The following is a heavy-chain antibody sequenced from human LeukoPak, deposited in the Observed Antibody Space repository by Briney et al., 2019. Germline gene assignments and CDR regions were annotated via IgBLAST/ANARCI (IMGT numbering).Heavy chain of an antibody. D-gene: IGHD4-23*01. CDR3: ASREVVSPPDGYGMDV. V-gene: IGHV1-69*02. CDR2: IIPILGIA. Sequence: GSSVKVSCEASGGTFSSYTISWVRQAPGQGLEWMGRIIPILGIANYAQKFQGRVTITADKSTSTAYMELSSLRSEDTAVYYCASREVVSPPDGYGMDVWGQGTTVTVSS. J-gene: IGHJ6*02. CDR1: GGTFSSYT.